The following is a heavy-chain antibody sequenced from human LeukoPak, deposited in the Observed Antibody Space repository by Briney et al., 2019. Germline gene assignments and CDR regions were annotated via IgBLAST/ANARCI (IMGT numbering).Heavy chain of an antibody. CDR2: IYHSGPT. V-gene: IGHV4-30-2*01. D-gene: IGHD2-2*01. Sequence: PSETLSLTCTVSGGSIISSGYYWSWIRQPPGKGLEWIGYIYHSGPTYYNPSLKSRVTISVDRYKNQFSLKLSSVTAADTAVYYCARDYCTTTSCSYSDYWGQGTLVTVSS. J-gene: IGHJ4*02. CDR3: ARDYCTTTSCSYSDY. CDR1: GGSIISSGYY.